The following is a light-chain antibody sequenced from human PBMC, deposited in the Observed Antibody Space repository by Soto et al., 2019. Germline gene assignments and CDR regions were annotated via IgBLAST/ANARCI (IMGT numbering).Light chain of an antibody. J-gene: IGLJ1*01. Sequence: QSVLTQPASVSGSPGQSITISCTGTSSDVGGYNYVSWYQQHPGKAPKLMIYEVSNRPSGVSNRFSGSKSGNTASLTVSGLQGEDEADYYCSSYTSTGTQVFGTGTKLTV. CDR3: SSYTSTGTQV. V-gene: IGLV2-14*01. CDR2: EVS. CDR1: SSDVGGYNY.